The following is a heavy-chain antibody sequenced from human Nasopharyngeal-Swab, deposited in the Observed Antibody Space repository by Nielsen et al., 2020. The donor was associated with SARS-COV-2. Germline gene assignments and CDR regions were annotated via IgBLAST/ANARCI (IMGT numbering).Heavy chain of an antibody. V-gene: IGHV4-39*07. J-gene: IGHJ4*02. Sequence: SETLSLTCTVSGGSISSGSYYWDWIRQPPGKGLEWIGSIYYSGSTYYNPSLKSRVTISVDTSKKQFSLKLSSVTAADTAVYYCARDAGGYCSSTSCYAIPIWGQGTLVTVSS. D-gene: IGHD2-2*01. CDR2: IYYSGST. CDR1: GGSISSGSYY. CDR3: ARDAGGYCSSTSCYAIPI.